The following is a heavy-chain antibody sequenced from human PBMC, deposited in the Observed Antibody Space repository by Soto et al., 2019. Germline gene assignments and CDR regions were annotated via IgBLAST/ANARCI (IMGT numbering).Heavy chain of an antibody. CDR1: GYTFTDYG. J-gene: IGHJ4*02. Sequence: QVQLIQSGPEVRKPGASVKVSCKTSGYTFTDYGISWVRQAPGQGLEWMGWISTAHADIGYAQKFQGRVTMTKDTSTSTSFMELRSLRSDDTAIYYCARDLAYIREYWGQGTQVTVCS. V-gene: IGHV1-18*01. D-gene: IGHD3-10*01. CDR2: ISTAHADI. CDR3: ARDLAYIREY.